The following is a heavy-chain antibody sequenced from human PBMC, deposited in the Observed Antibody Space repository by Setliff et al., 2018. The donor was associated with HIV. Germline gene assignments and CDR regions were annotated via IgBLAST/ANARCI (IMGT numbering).Heavy chain of an antibody. Sequence: GGSLRLSCAASGFTFSNMWMTWVRQAPGKGLEWIGRIKSKTDHETTDYAVVAKGRFTISRNDSKNTLYLQMNSLETDDTAVYYCARGGAIGVSVGATWGQGTLVTVSS. CDR2: IKSKTDHETT. D-gene: IGHD2-15*01. CDR3: ARGGAIGVSVGAT. CDR1: GFTFSNMW. J-gene: IGHJ5*02. V-gene: IGHV3-15*01.